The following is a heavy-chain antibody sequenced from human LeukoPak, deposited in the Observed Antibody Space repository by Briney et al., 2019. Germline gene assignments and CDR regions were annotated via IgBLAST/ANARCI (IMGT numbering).Heavy chain of an antibody. D-gene: IGHD5-18*01. CDR1: GGSFSGYY. V-gene: IGHV4-34*01. CDR2: INHSGST. CDR3: ARRRGYSYGFGY. J-gene: IGHJ4*02. Sequence: SETLSLTCAVYGGSFSGYYWSWIRQPPGKGLEWIGEINHSGSTNYNPSLKSRVTISVDTSKNQFSLKLSSVTAADTAVYYCARRRGYSYGFGYWGQGTLVTVSS.